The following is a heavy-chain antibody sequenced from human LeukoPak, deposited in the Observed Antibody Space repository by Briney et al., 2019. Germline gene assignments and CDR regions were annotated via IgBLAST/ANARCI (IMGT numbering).Heavy chain of an antibody. CDR2: IWYDGSKK. V-gene: IGHV3-33*01. CDR3: ARVPHCSGGSCYSLLRYYYYGMDV. D-gene: IGHD2-15*01. Sequence: PGGSLRLSCAASGFTFSTYGMHWVRQAPGKGLEWVAVIWYDGSKKYHADSVKGRFTISRDSSKNTLYLQMNSLRAEDTAAYYCARVPHCSGGSCYSLLRYYYYGMDVWGQGTTVTVSS. J-gene: IGHJ6*02. CDR1: GFTFSTYG.